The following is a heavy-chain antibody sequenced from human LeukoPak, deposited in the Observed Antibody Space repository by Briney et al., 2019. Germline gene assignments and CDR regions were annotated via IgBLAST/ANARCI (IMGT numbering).Heavy chain of an antibody. Sequence: GGSLRLSCAASGFIFSNYGMHWVRHSPDKGLEWVTFIRFDGSTQYYADSVKGRFTISRDNSKDTLYLQTSSLRLEETGVYYCAKEGGDGSPFDYWGQGILVTVSS. V-gene: IGHV3-30*02. CDR2: IRFDGSTQ. D-gene: IGHD5-24*01. CDR3: AKEGGDGSPFDY. CDR1: GFIFSNYG. J-gene: IGHJ4*02.